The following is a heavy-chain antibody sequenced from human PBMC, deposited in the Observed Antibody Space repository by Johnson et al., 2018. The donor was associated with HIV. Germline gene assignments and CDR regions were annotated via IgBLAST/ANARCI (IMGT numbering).Heavy chain of an antibody. V-gene: IGHV3-30*04. CDR3: ARVGVSGYDLAAFDI. J-gene: IGHJ3*02. CDR1: GFTFSSYA. CDR2: ISYDGSNK. Sequence: QVLLVESGGGVVQPGRSLRLSCAASGFTFSSYAMHWVRQAPGKGLEWVAVISYDGSNKYYADSVKGRFTISRDNSKNTLYLQMSSLRPEDTAVYFCARVGVSGYDLAAFDIWGQGTMVTVSA. D-gene: IGHD5-12*01.